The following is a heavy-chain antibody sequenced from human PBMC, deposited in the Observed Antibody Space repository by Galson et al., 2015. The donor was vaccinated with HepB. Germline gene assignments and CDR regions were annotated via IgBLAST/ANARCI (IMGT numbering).Heavy chain of an antibody. D-gene: IGHD6-19*01. Sequence: SLRLSCAASGFIFSNYWMNWVRQAPGKGLEWVSSISTTSSSISYADSVKGRFTISRDNAKNSLYLQMNSLRVEDTAMYYCATGGYSSGWSPGYWGQGTLVTVSS. J-gene: IGHJ4*02. CDR2: ISTTSSSI. CDR1: GFIFSNYW. CDR3: ATGGYSSGWSPGY. V-gene: IGHV3-21*01.